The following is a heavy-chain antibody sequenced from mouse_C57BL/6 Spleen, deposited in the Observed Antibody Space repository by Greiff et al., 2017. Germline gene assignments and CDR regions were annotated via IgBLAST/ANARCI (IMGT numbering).Heavy chain of an antibody. Sequence: QVQLQQPGAELVRPGSSVKLSCKASGYTFTSYWMHWVKQRPIQGLEWIGNIDPSDSETHYNQKFKDKATLTVDKSSSTAYMQLSSLTSEDSAVYYCARSGYYGSSYSFDVWGTGTTVTVSS. J-gene: IGHJ1*03. V-gene: IGHV1-52*01. CDR2: IDPSDSET. CDR1: GYTFTSYW. D-gene: IGHD1-1*01. CDR3: ARSGYYGSSYSFDV.